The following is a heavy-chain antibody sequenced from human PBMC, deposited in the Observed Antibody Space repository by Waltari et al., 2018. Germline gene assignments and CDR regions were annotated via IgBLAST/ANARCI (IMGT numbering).Heavy chain of an antibody. CDR3: ARDRDYYDSSGHSNWFDP. D-gene: IGHD3-22*01. Sequence: QVQLQESGPGLVKPSETLSLTCTVSGGSISSYYCRWIRQPPGKGLEWIGYIYYSGSTNYNPSLKSRVTISVDTSKNQFSLKLSSVTAADTAVYYCARDRDYYDSSGHSNWFDPWGQGTLVTVSS. J-gene: IGHJ5*02. V-gene: IGHV4-59*01. CDR2: IYYSGST. CDR1: GGSISSYY.